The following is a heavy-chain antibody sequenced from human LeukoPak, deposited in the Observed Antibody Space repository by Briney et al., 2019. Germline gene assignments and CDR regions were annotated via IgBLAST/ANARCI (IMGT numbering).Heavy chain of an antibody. CDR1: GFSFISNY. V-gene: IGHV3-53*01. Sequence: GXSLXLSCAASGFSFISNYMNWGSQAPGKGLEWVSLIYSYVDTYYSDSVKRRFIISRHNSKDTLHLQMNSLRAEDTAIYYCARGVTVRGGPFDIWGQGTMVTVST. CDR2: IYSYVDT. D-gene: IGHD2-21*02. CDR3: ARGVTVRGGPFDI. J-gene: IGHJ3*02.